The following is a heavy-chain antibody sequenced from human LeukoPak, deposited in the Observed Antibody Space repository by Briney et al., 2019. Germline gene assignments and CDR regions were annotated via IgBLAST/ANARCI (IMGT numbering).Heavy chain of an antibody. CDR3: ARDRYDYYDSSGYYILDY. Sequence: GGSLRLSCAASGITFSSYTMNWVRQAPGKGLEWVSFISTSSSYTYYADSVKGRFTISRDNARNSLYLQMNSLRAEDTAVYYCARDRYDYYDSSGYYILDYWGQGTLVTVSS. D-gene: IGHD3-22*01. CDR2: ISTSSSYT. V-gene: IGHV3-21*01. J-gene: IGHJ4*02. CDR1: GITFSSYT.